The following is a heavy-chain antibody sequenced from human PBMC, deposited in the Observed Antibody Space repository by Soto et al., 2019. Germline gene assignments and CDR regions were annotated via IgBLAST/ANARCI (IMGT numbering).Heavy chain of an antibody. CDR3: ASGYCSGGSCYFNDAFDI. CDR2: IWYDVSNK. Sequence: GGSLRLSCAASGFTFSSYGMHWVRQAPGKGLEWVAVIWYDVSNKYYADSVKGRFTISRDNSKNTLYLQMNSLRAEDTAVYYCASGYCSGGSCYFNDAFDIWGQGTMVTVSS. D-gene: IGHD2-15*01. J-gene: IGHJ3*02. V-gene: IGHV3-33*01. CDR1: GFTFSSYG.